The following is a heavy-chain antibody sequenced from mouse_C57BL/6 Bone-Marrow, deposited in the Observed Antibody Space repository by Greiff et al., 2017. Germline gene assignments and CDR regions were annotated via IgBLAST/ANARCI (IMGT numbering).Heavy chain of an antibody. D-gene: IGHD1-1*02. V-gene: IGHV1-81*01. CDR3: ARPPGGKYKDAY. CDR2: IYPRSGTT. CDR1: GYTFTSYG. J-gene: IGHJ3*01. Sequence: VMLVESGAELARPGASVKLSCKASGYTFTSYGISWVKQRTGQGLEWIGEIYPRSGTTYYNEKFKGKATLTADKSSSTAYMELRSLTSEDSAVYFCARPPGGKYKDAYWGQGTLVTVSA.